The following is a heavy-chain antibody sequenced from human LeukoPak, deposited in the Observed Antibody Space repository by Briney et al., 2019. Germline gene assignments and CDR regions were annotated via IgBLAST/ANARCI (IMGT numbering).Heavy chain of an antibody. V-gene: IGHV1-3*01. D-gene: IGHD4-17*01. J-gene: IGHJ4*02. CDR1: GYTFTNYA. CDR3: ASLPGDYGDYVELAN. Sequence: ASVKVSCNASGYTFTNYAMHWVRQAPGQRLEWMGWINAGNGNTKYSQKFQGRVTITRDTSISTAYMELSRLRSDDTAVYYCASLPGDYGDYVELANWGQGTLVTVSS. CDR2: INAGNGNT.